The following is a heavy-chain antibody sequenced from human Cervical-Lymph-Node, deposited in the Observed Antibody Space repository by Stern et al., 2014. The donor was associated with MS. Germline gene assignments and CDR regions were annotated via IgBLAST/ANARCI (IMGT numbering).Heavy chain of an antibody. D-gene: IGHD2-21*02. CDR3: ATGVAVTAGALDY. V-gene: IGHV3-21*01. J-gene: IGHJ4*02. Sequence: EVQLVESGGGLVKPGGSLRLSCAASGFIFSTYSMNWVRQAPGKGLEWVSYISFSSGYIHYADSVKGRFTISRDNAKNSLYLQMNSLRAEDTAVYYCATGVAVTAGALDYWGQGALVTVSS. CDR1: GFIFSTYS. CDR2: ISFSSGYI.